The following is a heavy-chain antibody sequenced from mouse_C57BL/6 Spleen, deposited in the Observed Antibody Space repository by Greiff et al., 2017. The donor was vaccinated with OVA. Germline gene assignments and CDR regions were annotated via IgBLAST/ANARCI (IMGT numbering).Heavy chain of an antibody. Sequence: VKLVESGPGLVAPSQSLSITCTVSGFSLTSYGVHWVRQPPGKGLEWLVVIWSDGSTTYNSALNSRLSISKDNSKSQVFLKMNSLQTDDTAMYDCARHGGTHYAMDYWGQGTSVTVSS. CDR1: GFSLTSYG. V-gene: IGHV2-6-1*01. D-gene: IGHD3-3*01. CDR3: ARHGGTHYAMDY. CDR2: IWSDGST. J-gene: IGHJ4*01.